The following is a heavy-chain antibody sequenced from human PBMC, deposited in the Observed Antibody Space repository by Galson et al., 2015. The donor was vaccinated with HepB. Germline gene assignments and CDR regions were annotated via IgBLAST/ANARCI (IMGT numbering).Heavy chain of an antibody. J-gene: IGHJ4*02. D-gene: IGHD1-26*01. CDR3: AKGEDY. Sequence: SETLSLTCTVSGDSISSYYWSWIRQPPGKGLEWIAYSYYRGTTSYNPSLKSHVTTSMDATKNQFSLRLSSVTAADTAMYYCAKGEDYWGQGALVTVSS. V-gene: IGHV4-59*01. CDR1: GDSISSYY. CDR2: SYYRGTT.